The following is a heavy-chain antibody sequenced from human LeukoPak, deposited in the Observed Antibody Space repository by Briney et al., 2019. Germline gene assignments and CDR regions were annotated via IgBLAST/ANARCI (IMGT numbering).Heavy chain of an antibody. CDR3: ARGNIAAAPPATL. V-gene: IGHV3-48*03. D-gene: IGHD6-13*01. Sequence: PGGSLRLSCAASGFTFSSYEMNWVRQAPGKGLEGVSFISSGVTTIYYADSVKGRFTISRDNAKNSLYLQMNSLRAEDTAVYYCARGNIAAAPPATLWGQGTLVTVSS. CDR1: GFTFSSYE. CDR2: ISSGVTTI. J-gene: IGHJ4*02.